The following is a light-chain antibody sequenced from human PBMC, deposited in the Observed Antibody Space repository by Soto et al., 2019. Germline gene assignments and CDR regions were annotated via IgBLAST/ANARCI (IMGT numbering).Light chain of an antibody. CDR2: KVN. CDR3: MSFVESTSTHWV. Sequence: QSALTQPASVSGSPGQSTTISCTGTSSDVGHPYNYVSWYQQYPGKAPKLLIFKVNNRPSGISGRFSGSKSGNTASLTISGLQAKDEGDYYCMSFVESTSTHWVLGGGTQLTVL. CDR1: SSDVGHPYNY. V-gene: IGLV2-14*01. J-gene: IGLJ3*02.